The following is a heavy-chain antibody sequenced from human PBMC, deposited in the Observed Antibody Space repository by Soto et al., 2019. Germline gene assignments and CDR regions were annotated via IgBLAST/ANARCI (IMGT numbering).Heavy chain of an antibody. CDR2: IKQDGSEK. CDR3: ARDQTPYCSSISCSKYGMDV. CDR1: GFTFSGSW. Sequence: GGSLSLSCAVSGFTFSGSWMSWVRQAPGKGLEWVDNIKQDGSEKYYVDSVKGRFTISRDNAKNSLYLQMNSLRAEDTAVYYCARDQTPYCSSISCSKYGMDVWGQGTTVTVSS. D-gene: IGHD2-2*01. V-gene: IGHV3-7*03. J-gene: IGHJ6*02.